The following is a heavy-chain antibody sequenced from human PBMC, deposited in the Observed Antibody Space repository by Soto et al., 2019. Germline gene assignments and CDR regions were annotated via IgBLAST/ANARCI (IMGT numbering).Heavy chain of an antibody. CDR1: GFPFSNDW. CDR3: ARGPRGTYGNDH. J-gene: IGHJ5*02. V-gene: IGHV3-74*01. CDR2: INMDGSST. Sequence: GGSLRLSCAASGFPFSNDWMHWVRQAAGKGLVWVSRINMDGSSTNYADSVKGRFTISRDNAKNTVYLQMNSLRAEDTAVYYCARGPRGTYGNDHWGQGALVTVSS. D-gene: IGHD4-17*01.